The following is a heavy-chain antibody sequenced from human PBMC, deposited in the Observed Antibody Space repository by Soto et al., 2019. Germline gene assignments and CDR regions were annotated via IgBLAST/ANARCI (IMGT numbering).Heavy chain of an antibody. V-gene: IGHV5-10-1*01. J-gene: IGHJ6*02. CDR1: GYSFTSYW. CDR2: IDPSDSYT. Sequence: PGESLKISCKGSGYSFTSYWISWVRQMPGKGLEWMGRIDPSDSYTNYSPSFQGHVTISADKSISTAYLQWSSLKASDTAMYYCARHLVVPAAEYYYYGMDVWGQGTTVTVSS. CDR3: ARHLVVPAAEYYYYGMDV. D-gene: IGHD2-2*01.